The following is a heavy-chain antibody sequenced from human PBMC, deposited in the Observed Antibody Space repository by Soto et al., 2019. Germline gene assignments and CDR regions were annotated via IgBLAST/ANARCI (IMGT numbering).Heavy chain of an antibody. Sequence: PGGSLRLSCAASGFTFSSYGMHWVRQAPGKGQEWVAVISYDGSNKYYADSVKGRFTISRDNSKNTLYLQMNSLRAEDTAVYYCAKDLSGSGCYYNQDYYYGMDVWGQGTTVTVSS. J-gene: IGHJ6*02. V-gene: IGHV3-30*18. CDR3: AKDLSGSGCYYNQDYYYGMDV. CDR2: ISYDGSNK. D-gene: IGHD3-10*01. CDR1: GFTFSSYG.